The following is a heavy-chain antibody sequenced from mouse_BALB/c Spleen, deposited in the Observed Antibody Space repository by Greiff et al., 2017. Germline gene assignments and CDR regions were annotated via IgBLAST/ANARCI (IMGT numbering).Heavy chain of an antibody. CDR2: ISSGGSYT. J-gene: IGHJ2*01. D-gene: IGHD1-1*01. Sequence: DVMLVESGGDLVKPGGSLKLSCAASGFTFSSYGMSWVRQTPDKRLEWVATISSGGSYTYYPDSVKGRFTISRDNAKNTLYLQMSSLKSEDTAMYYCARRRFTTFDYWGQGTTLTVSS. CDR3: ARRRFTTFDY. CDR1: GFTFSSYG. V-gene: IGHV5-6*02.